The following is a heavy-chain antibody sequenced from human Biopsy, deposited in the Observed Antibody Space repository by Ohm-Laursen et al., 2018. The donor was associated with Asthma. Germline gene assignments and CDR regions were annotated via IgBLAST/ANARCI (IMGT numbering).Heavy chain of an antibody. V-gene: IGHV4-30-4*01. CDR1: GGYTGSSDHH. CDR2: VFWSGST. CDR3: ARVASYGDVYFGIDV. D-gene: IGHD4-17*01. J-gene: IGHJ6*02. Sequence: SETLSLTCGVSGGYTGSSDHHWAWIRQAPGKGLEWIGFVFWSGSTHYSRSLERRVSISIDTATNEFSMKLWSVTPADTAVYFCARVASYGDVYFGIDVWGPGTTVSVS.